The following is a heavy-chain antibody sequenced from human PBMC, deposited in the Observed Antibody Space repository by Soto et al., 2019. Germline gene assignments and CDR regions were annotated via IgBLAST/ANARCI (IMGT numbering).Heavy chain of an antibody. CDR3: AKGVSAGHENYFDF. J-gene: IGHJ4*02. Sequence: GGSLRLSCAASGFTFSSYAMSWVRQAPGKGLEWVSAISGSGGSTYYADSVKGRLTISRDNSKNTLYLQMNSLRAEDTAVYYCAKGVSAGHENYFDFWGQGTLVTVSS. D-gene: IGHD2-8*01. CDR1: GFTFSSYA. CDR2: ISGSGGST. V-gene: IGHV3-23*01.